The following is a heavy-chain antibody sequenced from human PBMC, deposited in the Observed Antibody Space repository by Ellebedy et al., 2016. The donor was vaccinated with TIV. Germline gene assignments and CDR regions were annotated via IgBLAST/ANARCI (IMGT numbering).Heavy chain of an antibody. CDR1: GFTFSTYW. D-gene: IGHD6-13*01. J-gene: IGHJ4*02. V-gene: IGHV3-7*04. CDR2: IKEDGSNK. CDR3: VRGGLPAAGDY. Sequence: GGSLRLSCAASGFTFSTYWMYWVRQAPGKGLEWVASIKEDGSNKHYVDSVKGRFTISRYNAKNSLYLQMNGLRVEDTAIYYCVRGGLPAAGDYWGQGTLVTVSS.